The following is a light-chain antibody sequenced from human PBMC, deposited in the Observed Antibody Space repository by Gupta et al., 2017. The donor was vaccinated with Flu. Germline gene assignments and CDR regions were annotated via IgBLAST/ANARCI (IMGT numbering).Light chain of an antibody. J-gene: IGKJ1*01. CDR3: QQYYDIPPK. V-gene: IGKV4-1*01. Sequence: DIVMTQSPDSLAVSLGERATFNCKSSQSVLYRSNNKNYLAWYQQKPGQPPKLLIYWASTRESGVPDRFSGSGSGTDFTLTISSLQAEDVAVYYCQQYYDIPPKFGQGTKVEIK. CDR2: WAS. CDR1: QSVLYRSNNKNY.